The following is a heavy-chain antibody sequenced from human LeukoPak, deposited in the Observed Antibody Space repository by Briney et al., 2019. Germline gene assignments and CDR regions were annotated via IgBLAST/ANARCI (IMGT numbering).Heavy chain of an antibody. J-gene: IGHJ5*02. V-gene: IGHV3-74*01. CDR2: INSDARST. CDR3: ARGADTGYSSDS. Sequence: GGSLRLSCEASGFTLNNYNINWVRQAPGKGLVWVSRINSDARSTSYADSVKGRFTISRDNAKNTLYLQMNSLRAEDTAVYYCARGADTGYSSDSWGQGTLVTVSS. D-gene: IGHD6-19*01. CDR1: GFTLNNYN.